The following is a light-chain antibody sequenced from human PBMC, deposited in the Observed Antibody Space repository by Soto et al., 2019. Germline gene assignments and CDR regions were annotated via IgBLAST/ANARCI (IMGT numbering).Light chain of an antibody. V-gene: IGKV3-20*01. CDR3: QQYNNWPPGT. J-gene: IGKJ1*01. CDR2: GAS. Sequence: EIVLTQSPGTLSLSPGERATLSCRASQSVSSSYLAWYQQKPGQAPRLLIYGASSRATGISDRVSGSGSGTDVTLTISRLESEAFAVYYCQQYNNWPPGTFXRGTKVDIK. CDR1: QSVSSSY.